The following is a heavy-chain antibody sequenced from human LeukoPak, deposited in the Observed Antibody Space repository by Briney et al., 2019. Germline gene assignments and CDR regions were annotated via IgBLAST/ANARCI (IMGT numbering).Heavy chain of an antibody. CDR3: ARGIAAAHDAFDI. CDR1: GFTFGSFG. V-gene: IGHV3-30*03. Sequence: PGGSLRLSCAASGFTSGFTFGSFGMHWVRQAPGKGPEWVAVISYDGTSQYYADSVKGRFTISRDNSKNTLFLQMNSLRVEDSAVYYCARGIAAAHDAFDIWGQGTMVTVSS. D-gene: IGHD6-13*01. CDR2: ISYDGTSQ. J-gene: IGHJ3*02.